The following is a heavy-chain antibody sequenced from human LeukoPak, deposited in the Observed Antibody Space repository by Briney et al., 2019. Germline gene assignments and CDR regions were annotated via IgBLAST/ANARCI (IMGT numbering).Heavy chain of an antibody. D-gene: IGHD2-2*01. V-gene: IGHV5-51*01. CDR2: IHPGDSHT. CDR3: ARQPGMTAKSWYFDL. CDR1: GYTFTKYW. J-gene: IGHJ2*01. Sequence: GESLKISCEASGYTFTKYWIGWVRLMPGKGLEWMGIIHPGDSHTWYSPSFQGQVTISADKSISMAYLQWSSLKASDTAMYFCARQPGMTAKSWYFDLWGRGTLVTLSS.